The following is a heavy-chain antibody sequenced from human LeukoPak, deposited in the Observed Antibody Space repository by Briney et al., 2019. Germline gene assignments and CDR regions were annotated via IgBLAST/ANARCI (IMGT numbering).Heavy chain of an antibody. V-gene: IGHV3-74*01. CDR1: GFTFSSAW. CDR2: INSDGSST. CDR3: TRDYSHAMAV. Sequence: PGGSLRLSCAASGFTFSSAWMHWVRQTPGKGLVWVSRINSDGSSTNYADSVKGRFTISRDNAKNMVNLQMNSLRAEDTAIYYCTRDYSHAMAVWGQGTTVTVFS. J-gene: IGHJ6*02. D-gene: IGHD2-21*01.